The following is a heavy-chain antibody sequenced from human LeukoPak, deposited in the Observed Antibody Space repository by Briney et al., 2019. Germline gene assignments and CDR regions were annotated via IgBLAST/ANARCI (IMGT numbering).Heavy chain of an antibody. CDR1: GFTFSSYA. CDR3: AKPAGYCSSTTCFKFDY. CDR2: IGGSGGST. Sequence: GGSLRLSCAASGFTFSSYAMSWVRQAPGKGLEWVSAIGGSGGSTYYADSVKSRFTISRDNSKNTLYLQMNSLRAEDTAVYYCAKPAGYCSSTTCFKFDYWGQGTLVTVSS. V-gene: IGHV3-23*01. J-gene: IGHJ4*02. D-gene: IGHD2-2*01.